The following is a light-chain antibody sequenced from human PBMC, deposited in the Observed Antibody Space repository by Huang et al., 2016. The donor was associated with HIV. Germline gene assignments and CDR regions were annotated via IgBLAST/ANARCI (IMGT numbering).Light chain of an antibody. CDR1: QSVRSSY. CDR3: HQYGSSPLT. J-gene: IGKJ4*01. V-gene: IGKV3-20*01. CDR2: GAS. Sequence: IVLTQSPGTLSLSPGERATLSCRASQSVRSSYLAWYQQKPGQAPRLLIYGASSRATGLPDRCSGSGSGTDFTLTISRREPEDCAVYYCHQYGSSPLTFGGGTKVEIK.